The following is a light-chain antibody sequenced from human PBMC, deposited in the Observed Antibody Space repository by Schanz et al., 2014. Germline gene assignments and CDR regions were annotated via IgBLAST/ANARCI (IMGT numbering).Light chain of an antibody. V-gene: IGLV2-23*02. CDR1: SSDIGGRAY. CDR2: DVN. Sequence: QSALTQPASVSGSPGQSITISCTGTSSDIGGRAYVSWYQQRPGKAPQLILYDVNSRPSGVSNRFSGSKSGNTASLTISGLQAEDEADYYCCSYAGGSAWVFGGGTKLTVL. CDR3: CSYAGGSAWV. J-gene: IGLJ3*02.